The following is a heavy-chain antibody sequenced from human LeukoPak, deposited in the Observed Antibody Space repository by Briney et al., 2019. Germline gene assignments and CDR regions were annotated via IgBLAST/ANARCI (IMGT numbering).Heavy chain of an antibody. D-gene: IGHD4-23*01. CDR3: ARGRPHGNDY. V-gene: IGHV3-74*01. Sequence: GRSLRLSCAASGFTFSSYWMNWVRKATGKGVVWVSRIASDGSSTTYADSVKGRFSISRDNAKNTLYLQMNSLRVEDTAVYYCARGRPHGNDYWGQGTLVTVSS. CDR2: IASDGSST. J-gene: IGHJ4*02. CDR1: GFTFSSYW.